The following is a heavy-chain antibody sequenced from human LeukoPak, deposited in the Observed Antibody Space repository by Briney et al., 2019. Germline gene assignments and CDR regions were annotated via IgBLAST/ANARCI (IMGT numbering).Heavy chain of an antibody. D-gene: IGHD6-19*01. CDR3: ARDLGGVAEDY. V-gene: IGHV1-2*02. Sequence: ASVKVSCNASGYTFTDNYIHWVRQAPGQGLEWMGWNNPNSGGTNYAQKFQGRVTMTRYTSISTAYMELSSLRSDDTAVYYCARDLGGVAEDYWGQGTLVTVSS. J-gene: IGHJ4*02. CDR2: NNPNSGGT. CDR1: GYTFTDNY.